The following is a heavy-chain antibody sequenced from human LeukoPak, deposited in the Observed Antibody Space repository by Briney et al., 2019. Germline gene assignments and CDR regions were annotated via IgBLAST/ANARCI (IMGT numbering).Heavy chain of an antibody. V-gene: IGHV4-34*01. J-gene: IGHJ6*03. D-gene: IGHD1-26*01. CDR3: ASSVIHMYRYYYYYYMDV. CDR2: INHSGST. Sequence: SETLSLTCAVYGGSFSGYYWSWIRQPPGKGLEWIGEINHSGSTNYNPSLKSRVTISVDTSKNQFSLKLSSVTAADTAVYYCASSVIHMYRYYYYYYMDVWGKGTTVTVSS. CDR1: GGSFSGYY.